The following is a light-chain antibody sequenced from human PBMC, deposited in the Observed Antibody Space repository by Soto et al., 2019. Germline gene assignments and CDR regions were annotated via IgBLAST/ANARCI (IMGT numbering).Light chain of an antibody. CDR2: DAS. CDR3: QHYDNLSST. CDR1: QDISNY. J-gene: IGKJ3*01. Sequence: DIQMTQSPSSLSASVGDRVTITCQASQDISNYLNWYQQKPGKAPKLLIYDASNLETGVPSRFSGSGSGTDFTFTISSLQPEDIATYSCQHYDNLSSTFGPGTKVDIK. V-gene: IGKV1-33*01.